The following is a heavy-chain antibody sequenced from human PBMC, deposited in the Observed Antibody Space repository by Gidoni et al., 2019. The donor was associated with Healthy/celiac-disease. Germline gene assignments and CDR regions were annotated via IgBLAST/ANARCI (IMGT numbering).Heavy chain of an antibody. V-gene: IGHV1-46*01. CDR2: INPSGGST. D-gene: IGHD2-15*01. CDR3: AREFVVVVAAGYNWNDGVDAFDI. J-gene: IGHJ3*02. Sequence: QVQLVQSGAEVKKPGASVKVSCKASGYTFTSYYMHWVRQAPGQGLEWMGIINPSGGSTSYAQKFQGRVTMTRDTSTSTVYMELSSLRSEDTAVYYCAREFVVVVAAGYNWNDGVDAFDIWGQGTMVTVSS. CDR1: GYTFTSYY.